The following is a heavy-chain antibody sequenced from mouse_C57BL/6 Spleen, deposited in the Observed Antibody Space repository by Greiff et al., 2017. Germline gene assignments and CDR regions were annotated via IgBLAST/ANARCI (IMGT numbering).Heavy chain of an antibody. CDR2: LDPSDSYT. J-gene: IGHJ4*01. D-gene: IGHD1-2*01. CDR1: GYTFTSYW. CDR3: ASPHYYGGAMDY. V-gene: IGHV1-69*01. Sequence: QVQLQQPGAELVMPGASVKLSCKASGYTFTSYWMHWVKPGPGQGLEWIGELDPSDSYTNYNQKFKGKSTLTVDKSSSTAYMQLSSLTSEDSAVYDCASPHYYGGAMDYWGQGTSVTVSS.